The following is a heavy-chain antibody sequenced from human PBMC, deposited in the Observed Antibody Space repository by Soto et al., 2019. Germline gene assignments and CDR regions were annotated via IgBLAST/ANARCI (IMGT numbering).Heavy chain of an antibody. CDR2: VIPILAMS. CDR3: ATNYGSGSTHFDY. V-gene: IGHV1-69*02. CDR1: GGTFSCYT. Sequence: QVKLVQSGAEVRKPGSSVKVSCTASGGTFSCYTINWVRQAPGQGPEWMGRVIPILAMSNYAQKFQGRVTITADQSTSTAYMYLSSLRSEDTALYYCATNYGSGSTHFDYWGQGTLVTVSS. J-gene: IGHJ4*02. D-gene: IGHD3-10*01.